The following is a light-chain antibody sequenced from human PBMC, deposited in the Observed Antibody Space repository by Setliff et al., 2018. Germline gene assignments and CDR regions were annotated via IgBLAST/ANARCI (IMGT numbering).Light chain of an antibody. V-gene: IGLV1-40*01. CDR3: CSYGRNRSYVYVL. Sequence: QSVLTQPPSASGAPGQRVSISCTGNNSNIGAGFGVHWYQQLPRTAPKLLIYSNNYRPSGVPDRFSGSKSGTSASLAITGLQAEDEADYYCCSYGRNRSYVYVLFGGGTKVTVL. CDR1: NSNIGAGFG. CDR2: SNN. J-gene: IGLJ2*01.